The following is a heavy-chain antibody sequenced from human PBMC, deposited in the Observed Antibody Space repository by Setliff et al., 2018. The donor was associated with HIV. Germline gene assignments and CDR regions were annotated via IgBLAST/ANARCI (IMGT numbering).Heavy chain of an antibody. V-gene: IGHV3-74*01. CDR3: ARAKVTAVWGYYFDY. J-gene: IGHJ4*02. Sequence: AGSLRFSCAVSGLTFSRNWFHWVRQAPGKGLEWVSRINGDGTTTNYADSVKGRFSISRDNAKNTLYLHMNSLRAEDTALYYCARAKVTAVWGYYFDYWGQGMLVTVSS. CDR2: INGDGTTT. D-gene: IGHD3-16*01. CDR1: GLTFSRNW.